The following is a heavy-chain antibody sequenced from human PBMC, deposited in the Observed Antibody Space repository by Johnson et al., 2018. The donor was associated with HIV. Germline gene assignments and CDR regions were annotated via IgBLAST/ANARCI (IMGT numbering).Heavy chain of an antibody. CDR3: AKVYCGGDCSFGGAAFNI. Sequence: QVQLVESGGGLIQPGGSLRLSCAASGFTVSSNYMIWVRQAPGKGLEWVTFMRYDGSVKYYGDSVKGRFTISRDNPKNTLYLQMNSLRAEDTAVYYCAKVYCGGDCSFGGAAFNIGGQGTMVTVSS. CDR1: GFTVSSNY. J-gene: IGHJ3*02. CDR2: MRYDGSVK. V-gene: IGHV3-30*02. D-gene: IGHD2-21*02.